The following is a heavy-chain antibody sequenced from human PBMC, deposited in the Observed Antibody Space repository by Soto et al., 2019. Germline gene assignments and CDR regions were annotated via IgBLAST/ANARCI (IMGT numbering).Heavy chain of an antibody. CDR3: ARPAYSSSWINWLDP. Sequence: PSETLSLTCTVSGGSISSSSYYWGWIRQPPGKGLEWIGSIYYSGSTYYNPSLKSRVTISVDTSKNQFSLKLSSVTAADTAVYYCARPAYSSSWINWLDPWGQGTLVTVSS. CDR1: GGSISSSSYY. V-gene: IGHV4-39*01. D-gene: IGHD6-13*01. CDR2: IYYSGST. J-gene: IGHJ5*02.